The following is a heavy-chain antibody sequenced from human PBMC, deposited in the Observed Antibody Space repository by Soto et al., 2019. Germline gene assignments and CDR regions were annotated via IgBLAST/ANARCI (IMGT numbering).Heavy chain of an antibody. D-gene: IGHD3-16*01. CDR3: ARHQRDDDSRKIDC. CDR2: INPADSDI. J-gene: IGHJ4*02. Sequence: GESLKISCHGSGYSFTSNWIGWVRQMPGKGLEWMGIINPADSDIKYSPSFQGQVTISADKSIGTAYLQWSSLKASDTAMYYCARHQRDDDSRKIDCWGQGTMATVSS. V-gene: IGHV5-51*01. CDR1: GYSFTSNW.